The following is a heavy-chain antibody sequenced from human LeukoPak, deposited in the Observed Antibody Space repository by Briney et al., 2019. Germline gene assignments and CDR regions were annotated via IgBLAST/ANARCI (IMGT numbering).Heavy chain of an antibody. CDR2: ISDTAEGT. V-gene: IGHV3-23*01. CDR3: AKDLARRYGYGPDY. J-gene: IGHJ4*02. D-gene: IGHD5-18*01. CDR1: GFTFSAYA. Sequence: PGGSLRLSCAASGFTFSAYAMNWLRQAPGKGLEWVAAISDTAEGTFYTDSVKGRFTISRDNSKNTLYLQMNSLRAEDTAVYYCAKDLARRYGYGPDYWGQGTLVTVSS.